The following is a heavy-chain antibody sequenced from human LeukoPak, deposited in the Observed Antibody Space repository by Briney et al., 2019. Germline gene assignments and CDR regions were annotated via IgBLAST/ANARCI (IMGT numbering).Heavy chain of an antibody. J-gene: IGHJ4*02. Sequence: PGRSLRLSCAASGFTFSSYGMHWVRQAPGKGLEWVAVISYDGSNKYYADSVKGRFTISRDNSKNTLYLQMNSLRDEDTAVYYCARRDPFDYWGQGTMVTVSS. V-gene: IGHV3-30*03. CDR3: ARRDPFDY. CDR1: GFTFSSYG. CDR2: ISYDGSNK.